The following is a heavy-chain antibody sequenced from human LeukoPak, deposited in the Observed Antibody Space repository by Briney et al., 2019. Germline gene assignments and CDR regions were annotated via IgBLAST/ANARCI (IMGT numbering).Heavy chain of an antibody. D-gene: IGHD2-8*02. V-gene: IGHV1-18*01. CDR3: ARASAHWSDY. CDR1: GYMFSNYG. J-gene: IGHJ4*02. Sequence: GASVKVSCKASGYMFSNYGISWVRQAPGQGLEWMGWIRVFNGNTNYAQKFQGRLTMTTDTSTSTAYMELRSLTSDDTAIYYCARASAHWSDYWGQGTLVTVSS. CDR2: IRVFNGNT.